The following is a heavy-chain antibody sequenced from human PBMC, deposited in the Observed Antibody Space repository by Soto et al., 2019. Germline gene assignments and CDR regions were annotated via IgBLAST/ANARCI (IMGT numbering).Heavy chain of an antibody. J-gene: IGHJ6*02. Sequence: SGPTLVNPTQTLTLTCTFSGFSLSTSGMCVSWIRQPPGKALEWLALIDWDDDKYYSTSLKTRLTISKDTSKNQVVLTMTNMDPVDTATYYCARIGIAVAGTRYYYYGMDVWGQGTTVTVSS. CDR1: GFSLSTSGMC. CDR2: IDWDDDK. CDR3: ARIGIAVAGTRYYYYGMDV. V-gene: IGHV2-70*01. D-gene: IGHD6-19*01.